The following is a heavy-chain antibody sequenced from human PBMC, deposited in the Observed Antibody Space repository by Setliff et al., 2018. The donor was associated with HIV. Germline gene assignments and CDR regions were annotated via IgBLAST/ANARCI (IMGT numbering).Heavy chain of an antibody. V-gene: IGHV1-69*05. D-gene: IGHD6-19*01. Sequence: SVKVSCKASGGTFSTYAISWVRQAPGQGLEWMGGIIPAFGTANYAQKFQGRVTITTDESTSTAYMELSGLRSEDTAVYFCARDGLLVAGIRFDYWGQGTLVTVSS. CDR1: GGTFSTYA. CDR3: ARDGLLVAGIRFDY. J-gene: IGHJ4*01. CDR2: IIPAFGTA.